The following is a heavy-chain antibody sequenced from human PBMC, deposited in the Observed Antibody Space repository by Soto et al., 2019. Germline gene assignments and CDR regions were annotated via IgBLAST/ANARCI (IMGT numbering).Heavy chain of an antibody. CDR1: GGSISSGDYY. Sequence: SETLSLTCTVSGGSISSGDYYWSWIRQPPGKGLEWIGYIYYSGSTYYNPSLRSRVTISVDTSKSQFSLRLSSVTAADTSVYFCARQDCGTTTCTFDPWGQGILVTVSS. CDR3: ARQDCGTTTCTFDP. D-gene: IGHD1-7*01. V-gene: IGHV4-30-4*02. CDR2: IYYSGST. J-gene: IGHJ5*02.